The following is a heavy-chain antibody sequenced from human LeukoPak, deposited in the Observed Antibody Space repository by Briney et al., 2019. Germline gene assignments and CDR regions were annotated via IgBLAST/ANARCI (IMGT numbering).Heavy chain of an antibody. V-gene: IGHV4-39*01. D-gene: IGHD6-19*01. CDR2: IYYSGST. CDR3: ARLGIAVAGNVY. CDR1: GGSISSSSYY. J-gene: IGHJ4*02. Sequence: SETLSLTCTVSGGSISSSSYYWGWIRQPPGKGLAWLGSIYYSGSTYYNPSLKSRVTISVDTSKNQFSLKLSSVTAADTAVYYCARLGIAVAGNVYWGQGTLVTVSS.